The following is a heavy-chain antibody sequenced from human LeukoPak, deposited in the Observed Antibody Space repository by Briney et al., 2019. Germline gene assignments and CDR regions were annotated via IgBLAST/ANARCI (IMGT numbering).Heavy chain of an antibody. CDR2: ISYDGSNK. J-gene: IGHJ6*03. Sequence: GGSLRLSCAASGFTFSSYAMHWVRQAPGKGLEWVAVISYDGSNKYYADSVKGRFTISRDNSKNTLYLQMNSLRAEDTAVYYCAREFYGSYYDYYYYMDVWGKGTTVTVSS. D-gene: IGHD1-26*01. V-gene: IGHV3-30*04. CDR1: GFTFSSYA. CDR3: AREFYGSYYDYYYYMDV.